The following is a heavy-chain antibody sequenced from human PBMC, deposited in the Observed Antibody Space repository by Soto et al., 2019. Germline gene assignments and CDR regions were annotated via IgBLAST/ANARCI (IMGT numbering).Heavy chain of an antibody. J-gene: IGHJ6*02. CDR3: ARYEYGMDV. CDR1: GGTFSIYA. Sequence: SVKVSCKASGGTFSIYAITWVRQAPGQGPEWMGGIIPIFGTANYAQKFQGRVTITADESTSTAYMELSSLRSEDTAVYYCARYEYGMDVWGQGTTVTVSS. CDR2: IIPIFGTA. D-gene: IGHD3-16*01. V-gene: IGHV1-69*13.